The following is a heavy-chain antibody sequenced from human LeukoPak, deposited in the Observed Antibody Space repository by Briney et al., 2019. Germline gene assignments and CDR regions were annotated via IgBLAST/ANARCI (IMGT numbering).Heavy chain of an antibody. CDR3: AELGITMIGGV. J-gene: IGHJ6*04. V-gene: IGHV3-74*01. CDR1: GFNFKTHW. D-gene: IGHD3-10*02. Sequence: GGSLRLSCAASGFNFKTHWMHWVRHAPGKGLVWVSRINGDGTSTAYADSVKGRFTISRDNAKNSLYLQMNSLRAEDTAVYYCAELGITMIGGVWGKGTTVTISS. CDR2: INGDGTST.